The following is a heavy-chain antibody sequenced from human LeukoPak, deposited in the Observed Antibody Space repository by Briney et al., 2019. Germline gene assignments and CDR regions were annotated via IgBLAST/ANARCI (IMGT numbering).Heavy chain of an antibody. CDR2: MNPNSGNT. CDR1: GYTFTSYD. J-gene: IGHJ4*02. CDR3: ARAPSYSGYDFDY. V-gene: IGHV1-8*01. Sequence: ASVNVACTASGYTFTSYDINWVRQATGQGLEWMGWMNPNSGNTGYAQKFQGRVTMTRNTSISTVYMELSSLRSEDTAVYYCARAPSYSGYDFDYWGQGTLVTVSS. D-gene: IGHD5-12*01.